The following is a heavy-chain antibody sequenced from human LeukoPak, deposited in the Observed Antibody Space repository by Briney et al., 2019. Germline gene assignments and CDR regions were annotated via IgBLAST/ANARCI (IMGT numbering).Heavy chain of an antibody. V-gene: IGHV4-59*01. CDR2: IYYSGTT. D-gene: IGHD4/OR15-4a*01. J-gene: IGHJ6*02. Sequence: SETLSFTCTVSGGSISHYYWSWIRQPPGKGLVWIGYIYYSGTTNYNPSLKSRVTISVDTSKNQFSLKLNSVTAADTAVYYCAREDPRTKVPEGMDVWGQGTTVTVSS. CDR1: GGSISHYY. CDR3: AREDPRTKVPEGMDV.